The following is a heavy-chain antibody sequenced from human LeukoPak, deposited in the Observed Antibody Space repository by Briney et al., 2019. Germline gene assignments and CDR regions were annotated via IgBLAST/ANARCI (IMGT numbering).Heavy chain of an antibody. CDR3: APDPYCSGGSCYSLARLNWFDP. D-gene: IGHD2-15*01. V-gene: IGHV3-11*01. J-gene: IGHJ5*02. CDR1: GFTFSDYY. CDR2: ISSSGSTI. Sequence: GGSLRLSCAASGFTFSDYYMSWIRQAPGKGLEWVSYISSSGSTIYYADTVKGRFTISRDNAKNSLYLQMNSLRAEDTAVYYCAPDPYCSGGSCYSLARLNWFDPWGQGTLVTVSS.